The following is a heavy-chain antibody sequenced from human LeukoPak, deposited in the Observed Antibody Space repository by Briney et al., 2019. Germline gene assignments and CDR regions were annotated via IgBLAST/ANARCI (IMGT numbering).Heavy chain of an antibody. CDR3: AKIGDAGLGSHDY. D-gene: IGHD3-10*01. V-gene: IGHV4-59*08. J-gene: IGHJ4*02. Sequence: ASETLSLTCTVSGGSINTFYWSWIRQPPGKGLEWIGYISYSGNTNYNPSLKSRVTISLDTSKAQFSLKLRSVTAADTAVYYCAKIGDAGLGSHDYWGQGTLATISS. CDR1: GGSINTFY. CDR2: ISYSGNT.